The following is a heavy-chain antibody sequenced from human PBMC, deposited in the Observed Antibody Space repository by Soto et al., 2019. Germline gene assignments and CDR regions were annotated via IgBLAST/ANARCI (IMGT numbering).Heavy chain of an antibody. CDR2: INSDGSST. CDR1: GFTFSSYW. D-gene: IGHD6-19*01. Sequence: GRPMRLSRAASGFTFSSYWMHWVSQVPGKGLVWVSHINSDGSSTTYADSVKGRFTISRDNSKNTLYLHINSLKVDDTAMYYCARAHSTGWHYFDYWGPGTLVTVSP. V-gene: IGHV3-74*01. J-gene: IGHJ4*02. CDR3: ARAHSTGWHYFDY.